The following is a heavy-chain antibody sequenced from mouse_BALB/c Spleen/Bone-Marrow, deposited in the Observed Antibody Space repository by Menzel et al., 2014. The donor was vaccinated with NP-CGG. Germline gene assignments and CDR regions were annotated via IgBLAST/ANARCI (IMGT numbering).Heavy chain of an antibody. CDR2: IYPGDGDT. D-gene: IGHD1-1*01. Sequence: LQESGAELARPGASVKLSCKASGYTFTNYWMEWIKQRPGQGLEWIWAIYPGDGDTRYTQKFKGKATLTADKSSSTAYMQLSSLASEDSAVYYCARGDYYYFDYWGQGTTLTVSS. CDR1: GYTFTNYW. V-gene: IGHV1-87*01. J-gene: IGHJ2*01. CDR3: ARGDYYYFDY.